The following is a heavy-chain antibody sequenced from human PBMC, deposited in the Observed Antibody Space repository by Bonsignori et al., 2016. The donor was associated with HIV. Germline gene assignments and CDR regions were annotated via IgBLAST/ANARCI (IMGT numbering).Heavy chain of an antibody. V-gene: IGHV1-2*02. CDR2: INPNSGGT. CDR1: GYTFTGYY. J-gene: IGHJ4*02. CDR3: ASSYYDFWSGYYTHTYFDY. D-gene: IGHD3-3*01. Sequence: ASVKVSCKASGYTFTGYYMHWVRQAPGQGLEWMGWINPNSGGTNYAQKFQGRVTMTRDTSISTAYMELSRLRSDDTAVYYCASSYYDFWSGYYTHTYFDYWGQGTLVTVSS.